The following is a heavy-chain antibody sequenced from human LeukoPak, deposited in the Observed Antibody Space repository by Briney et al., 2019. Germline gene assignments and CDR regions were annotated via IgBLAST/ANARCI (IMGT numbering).Heavy chain of an antibody. CDR1: GYRFTNYW. CDR2: IYPGDSDT. J-gene: IGHJ4*02. V-gene: IGHV5-51*01. CDR3: ARVYYYDSSGYFDY. D-gene: IGHD3-22*01. Sequence: GESLKISCKGSGYRFTNYWIAWVRQMPGKGLEWMGIIYPGDSDTRYSPSFQGQVTISADKSISTAYLQWSSLKASDTAMYYCARVYYYDSSGYFDYWGQGTLVTVSS.